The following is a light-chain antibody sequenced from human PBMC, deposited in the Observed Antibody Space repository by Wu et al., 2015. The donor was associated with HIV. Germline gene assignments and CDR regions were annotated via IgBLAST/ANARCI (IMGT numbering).Light chain of an antibody. V-gene: IGKV3-20*01. CDR2: GVS. J-gene: IGKJ1*01. CDR3: HQYGSSPQT. CDR1: QSVSGK. Sequence: EIMMTQSPATLSVSPGERATLSCRASQSVSGKVAWYQQKPGQAPRLLIYGVSSRATGIPDRFSGSGSGTDFTLAISRLEPEDFAVYYCHQYGSSPQTFGQGTKVEIK.